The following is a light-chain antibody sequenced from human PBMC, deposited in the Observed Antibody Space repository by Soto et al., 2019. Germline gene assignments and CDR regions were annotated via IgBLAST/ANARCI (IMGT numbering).Light chain of an antibody. CDR2: EAS. Sequence: EIVLTQSPGTLSLSPGERATLSCRASQSVSSYLAWYQQKPGQAPRLLIYEASNRATGIPARFSGSGSGTDFTLTISSLEPEDFAVYYCQQRSNWTFGQGTKVDIK. V-gene: IGKV3-11*01. J-gene: IGKJ1*01. CDR3: QQRSNWT. CDR1: QSVSSY.